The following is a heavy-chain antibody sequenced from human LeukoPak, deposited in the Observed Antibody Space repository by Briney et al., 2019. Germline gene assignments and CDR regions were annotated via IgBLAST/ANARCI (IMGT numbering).Heavy chain of an antibody. CDR3: ARGGGLAAAGTRFDY. CDR2: IDPNGGGT. J-gene: IGHJ4*02. Sequence: ASVKVSCKASGYTFTGYYMHWVRQAPGQGLEWMGWIDPNGGGTEYAQKFQGRVTMARDTSISTGYMQLSRLTSDDTAVYYCARGGGLAAAGTRFDYWGQGTLVTVSS. D-gene: IGHD6-13*01. V-gene: IGHV1-2*02. CDR1: GYTFTGYY.